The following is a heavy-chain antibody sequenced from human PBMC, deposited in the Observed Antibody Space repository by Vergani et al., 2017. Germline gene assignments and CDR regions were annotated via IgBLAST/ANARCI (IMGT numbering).Heavy chain of an antibody. D-gene: IGHD3-22*01. Sequence: EVQLVESGGGLVQPGGSLRLSCAASGFTVSSNYMCWVRQAPGKGLEWVSVIYSGGSTYYADSVKGRFTIPRDNSKNTLYLQMNSLRAEDTAVYYCASLGLLPPYDAFDIWGQGTMVTVSS. J-gene: IGHJ3*02. V-gene: IGHV3-66*02. CDR2: IYSGGST. CDR1: GFTVSSNY. CDR3: ASLGLLPPYDAFDI.